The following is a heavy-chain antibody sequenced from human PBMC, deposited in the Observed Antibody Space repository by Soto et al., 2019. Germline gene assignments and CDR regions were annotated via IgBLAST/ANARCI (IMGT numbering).Heavy chain of an antibody. CDR1: GGSISGSSFY. V-gene: IGHV4-39*07. CDR2: IRYSWST. D-gene: IGHD2-8*01. Sequence: ASETLSLTCAVSGGSISGSSFYWGWIRQPPEKGLESIGSIRYSWSTYYNPSLKSRVTMSVDTSKNQVSLKLNSVTTADTAVYYCARDRSTYGGGGTGEVKENWFDPWGPGTLVTVSS. CDR3: ARDRSTYGGGGTGEVKENWFDP. J-gene: IGHJ5*02.